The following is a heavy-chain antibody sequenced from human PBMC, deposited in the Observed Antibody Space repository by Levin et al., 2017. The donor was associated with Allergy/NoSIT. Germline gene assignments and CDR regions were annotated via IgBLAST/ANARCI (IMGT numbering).Heavy chain of an antibody. J-gene: IGHJ6*03. V-gene: IGHV4-59*01. CDR3: AGAGGSSASWRNYYYNMDV. Sequence: SETLSLTCTVSGGSISSSYCSWIRQPPGQGLEWIGFIYYSGSTNYNPSLKSRVTISVDTSKNQFSLKLSSVTAADTAVYYWAGAGGSSASWRNYYYNMDVWGKGTTVTVSS. D-gene: IGHD6-6*01. CDR1: GGSISSSY. CDR2: IYYSGST.